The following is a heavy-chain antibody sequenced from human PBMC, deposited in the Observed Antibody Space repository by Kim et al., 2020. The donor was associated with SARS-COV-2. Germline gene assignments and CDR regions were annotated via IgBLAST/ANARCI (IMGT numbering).Heavy chain of an antibody. D-gene: IGHD4-4*01. CDR1: GFTFGDYA. Sequence: GGSLRLSCTASGFTFGDYAMSWVRQAPGKGLEWVGFIRSKAYGGTTEYAASVKGRFTISRDDSKSIAYLQMNSLKTEDTAVYYCTRDYSNYVIVENYYGMDVWGQGTTVTVSS. CDR2: IRSKAYGGTT. CDR3: TRDYSNYVIVENYYGMDV. J-gene: IGHJ6*02. V-gene: IGHV3-49*04.